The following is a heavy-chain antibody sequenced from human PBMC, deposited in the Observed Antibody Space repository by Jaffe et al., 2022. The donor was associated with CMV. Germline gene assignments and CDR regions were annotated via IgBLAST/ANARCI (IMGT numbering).Heavy chain of an antibody. CDR3: ARDGGILTGFNYYYYMDV. J-gene: IGHJ6*03. CDR2: INPNSGGT. V-gene: IGHV1-2*04. CDR1: GYTFTGYY. Sequence: QVQLVQSGAEVKKPGASVKVSCKASGYTFTGYYMHWVRQAPGQGLEWMGWINPNSGGTNYAQKFQGWVTMTRDTSISTAYMELSRLRSDDTAVYYCARDGGILTGFNYYYYMDVWGKGTTVTVSS. D-gene: IGHD3-9*01.